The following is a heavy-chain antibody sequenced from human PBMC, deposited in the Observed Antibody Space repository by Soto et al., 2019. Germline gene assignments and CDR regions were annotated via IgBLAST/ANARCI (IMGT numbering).Heavy chain of an antibody. V-gene: IGHV3-21*01. CDR3: ARQFWDYDYYGMDV. D-gene: IGHD7-27*01. Sequence: EVQLVESGGGLVKPGGSLTLSCVASGFSFSKYAMNWVRQAPGKGLEWVSSISSSGYYIHYADSVKGRFTVSRDTASNSVFLQMNSLRGEDTAVYVCARQFWDYDYYGMDVWGQGTTVTVSS. J-gene: IGHJ6*02. CDR2: ISSSGYYI. CDR1: GFSFSKYA.